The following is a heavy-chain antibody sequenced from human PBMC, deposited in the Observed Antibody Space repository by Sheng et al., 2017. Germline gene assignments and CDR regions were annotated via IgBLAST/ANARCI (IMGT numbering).Heavy chain of an antibody. D-gene: IGHD3-3*01. CDR3: ARTVLRFLEWLGSPMDV. V-gene: IGHV1-69*04. J-gene: IGHJ6*03. CDR2: IIPILGIA. Sequence: QVQLVQSGAEVKKPGSSVKVSCKASGGTFSSYAISWVRQAPGQGLEWMGGIIPILGIANYAQKFQGRVTITADKSTSTAYMELSSLRSEDTAVYYCARTVLRFLEWLGSPMDVWGKGTTVTVSS. CDR1: GGTFSSYA.